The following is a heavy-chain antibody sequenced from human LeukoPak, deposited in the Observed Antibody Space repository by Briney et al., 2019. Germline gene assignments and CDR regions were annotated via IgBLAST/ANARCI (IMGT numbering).Heavy chain of an antibody. CDR2: ISGSGGGT. J-gene: IGHJ4*02. CDR3: ATLFYSSGMYHFDY. CDR1: GFTFSTSA. Sequence: PGGSLRLSCATSGFTFSTSAMSWVRQAPGKGLAWVSTISGSGGGTYYADSVKGRFTISRDNSKNTLYLQMNSLRAEDTAVFYCATLFYSSGMYHFDYWGQGTLVTVSS. V-gene: IGHV3-23*01. D-gene: IGHD3-10*01.